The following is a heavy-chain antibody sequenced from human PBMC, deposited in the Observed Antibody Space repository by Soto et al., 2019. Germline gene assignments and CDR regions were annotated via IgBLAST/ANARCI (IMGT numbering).Heavy chain of an antibody. CDR3: AKVDTDYYDSSGYSDY. CDR2: ISGSGGST. J-gene: IGHJ4*02. Sequence: GGSLGLSCAASGFTFSSYAMSWVRQAPGKGLELVSAISGSGGSTYYADSVKGRFTISRDNSKNTLYLQMNSLRAEDTAVYYCAKVDTDYYDSSGYSDYWGQGTLVTVSS. V-gene: IGHV3-23*01. CDR1: GFTFSSYA. D-gene: IGHD3-22*01.